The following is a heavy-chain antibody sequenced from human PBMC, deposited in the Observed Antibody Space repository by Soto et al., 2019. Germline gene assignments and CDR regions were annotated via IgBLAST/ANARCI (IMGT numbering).Heavy chain of an antibody. CDR3: ARDGIAADSSDFDY. V-gene: IGHV3-33*01. J-gene: IGHJ4*02. CDR2: IWYDGSNK. Sequence: QVQLVESGGGVVQPGRSLRLSCAASGFTFSSYGMHWVSQAPGKGLEWVAVIWYDGSNKYYADSVKGRFTISRDNSKNTLYLQMNSLRAEDTAVYYCARDGIAADSSDFDYWGQGTLVTVSS. D-gene: IGHD6-6*01. CDR1: GFTFSSYG.